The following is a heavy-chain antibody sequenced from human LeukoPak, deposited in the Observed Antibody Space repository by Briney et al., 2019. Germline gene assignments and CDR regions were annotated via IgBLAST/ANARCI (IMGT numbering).Heavy chain of an antibody. Sequence: PGGSLRLSCAASGFTFSSNVMSRVRQAPGKGLEWVSVIGGGGGNTNYADSVKGRFTISRYNSKDTLYLQTNSLRAEDTAVYYCAKDARHTDYWGQGTLVTVSS. V-gene: IGHV3-23*01. J-gene: IGHJ4*02. CDR3: AKDARHTDY. D-gene: IGHD2-21*01. CDR2: IGGGGGNT. CDR1: GFTFSSNV.